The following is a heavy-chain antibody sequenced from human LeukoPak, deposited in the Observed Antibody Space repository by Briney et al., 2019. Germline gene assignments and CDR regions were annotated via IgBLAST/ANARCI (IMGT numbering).Heavy chain of an antibody. Sequence: GGSLRLSCAASGFTFSSYTMNWVRQAPGKGLEWVSTIVGRGGDTYYADSVKGRFTISRDNSKNTLFLQMTSLRAEDTAVYYCVKVAGFTTFGILIKVYDHWGQGTLVTVSS. CDR3: VKVAGFTTFGILIKVYDH. J-gene: IGHJ4*02. CDR2: IVGRGGDT. CDR1: GFTFSSYT. V-gene: IGHV3-23*01. D-gene: IGHD3-3*01.